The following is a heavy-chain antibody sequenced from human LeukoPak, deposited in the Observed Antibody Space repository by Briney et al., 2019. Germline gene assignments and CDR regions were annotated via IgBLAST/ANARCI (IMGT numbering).Heavy chain of an antibody. CDR1: GFTFSDYY. D-gene: IGHD3-16*01. Sequence: GGSLRLSCAVSGFTFSDYYMSWIRQAPGRGLEWVSYITDSGVFTKYTDSVKTRFTISRDNAQNSLSLQLNSLRVEDTAIYYCARDMTYYYGMDVWGQGTTVTVSS. J-gene: IGHJ6*02. V-gene: IGHV3-11*06. CDR2: ITDSGVFT. CDR3: ARDMTYYYGMDV.